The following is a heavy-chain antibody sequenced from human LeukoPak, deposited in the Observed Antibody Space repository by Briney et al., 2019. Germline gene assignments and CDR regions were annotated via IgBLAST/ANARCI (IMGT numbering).Heavy chain of an antibody. Sequence: PSETLSLTCTVSGGPINNRYWNWIRQPAGKGLEWIGRVSTNGGTSYKSSLKSRVIMSMDTSKNHFSLRLSSVTAADTAVYYCARDGGGDFWSGTGYGVDVWGQGTTVIVS. CDR1: GGPINNRY. J-gene: IGHJ6*02. CDR3: ARDGGGDFWSGTGYGVDV. D-gene: IGHD3-3*01. CDR2: VSTNGGT. V-gene: IGHV4-4*07.